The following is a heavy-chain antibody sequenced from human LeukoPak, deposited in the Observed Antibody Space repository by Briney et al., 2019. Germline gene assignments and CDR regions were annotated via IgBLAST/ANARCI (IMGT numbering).Heavy chain of an antibody. CDR2: INHSGST. CDR1: GGSFSGYY. J-gene: IGHJ4*02. V-gene: IGHV4-34*01. Sequence: SETLSLTCAVYGGSFSGYYWSWIRQPPGKGLEWIGEINHSGSTNYNPSLKSRVTISVDTSKNQFSLKLSSVTAADTAVYYCARGNGHTSGFDYWGQGTLVTVSS. D-gene: IGHD3-10*01. CDR3: ARGNGHTSGFDY.